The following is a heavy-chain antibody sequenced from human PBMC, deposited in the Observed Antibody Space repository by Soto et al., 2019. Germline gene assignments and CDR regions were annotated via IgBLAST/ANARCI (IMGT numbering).Heavy chain of an antibody. CDR2: FDPEDGET. Sequence: QVQLVQSGAEVKKPGASVKVSCKVSGYTLTELSMHWVRQAPGKGLEWMGGFDPEDGETIYAQKFQGRVTMTEDTSTDTAYIELSSLRSEDTAVYSCATDPIRTVTTSYWGQGTLVTVSS. J-gene: IGHJ4*02. CDR1: GYTLTELS. D-gene: IGHD4-4*01. V-gene: IGHV1-24*01. CDR3: ATDPIRTVTTSY.